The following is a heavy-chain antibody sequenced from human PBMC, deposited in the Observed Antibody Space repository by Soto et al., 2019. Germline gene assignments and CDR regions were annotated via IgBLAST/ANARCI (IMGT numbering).Heavy chain of an antibody. Sequence: VGSLRLSCAASGFTFSNYDMHWVRQVTGKGLEWVSAIGAAGDTFYPGSVDGRFTVSRENAKNSLYLQMNNLGAGDTAVYYCARGVLGPGDYYYGMDVWGQGTTVTVSS. CDR2: IGAAGDT. CDR1: GFTFSNYD. J-gene: IGHJ6*02. V-gene: IGHV3-13*01. D-gene: IGHD2-8*02. CDR3: ARGVLGPGDYYYGMDV.